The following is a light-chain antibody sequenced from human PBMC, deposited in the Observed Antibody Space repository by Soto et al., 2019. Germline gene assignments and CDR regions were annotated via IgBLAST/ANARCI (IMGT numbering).Light chain of an antibody. Sequence: EIVLTQSPGTLSLSPGERTTLSCMASESVNSSYLAWYQQKPGQAPRLLIYGASSRATGIPERFSGSGSGTAFTLTISRLEHEDFALYYCQQYGGSPITFGLGTRLEIK. CDR1: ESVNSSY. J-gene: IGKJ5*01. V-gene: IGKV3-20*01. CDR3: QQYGGSPIT. CDR2: GAS.